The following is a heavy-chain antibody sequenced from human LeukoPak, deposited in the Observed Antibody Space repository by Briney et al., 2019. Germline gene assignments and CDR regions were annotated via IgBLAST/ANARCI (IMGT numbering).Heavy chain of an antibody. CDR3: ARDSNPYYYDSTGYSDY. CDR2: ISGYNGNT. Sequence: GASVKVSCKASGYTFTSYGISWVRQAPGQGLEWMGWISGYNGNTNYAQRLQGRVTMTTDTSTSTAYMELRSLRSDDTAVYYCARDSNPYYYDSTGYSDYWGQGTLVTVSS. V-gene: IGHV1-18*01. J-gene: IGHJ4*02. D-gene: IGHD3-22*01. CDR1: GYTFTSYG.